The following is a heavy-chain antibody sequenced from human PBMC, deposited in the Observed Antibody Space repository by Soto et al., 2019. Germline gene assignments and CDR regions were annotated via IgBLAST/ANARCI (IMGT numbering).Heavy chain of an antibody. D-gene: IGHD3-3*01. Sequence: PGGSLRLSCAASGLTVRSNYISWVRQAPGKGLEWVSVIYSGGSTYYADSVKGRFTIYRDNSKNTLYLQMNSLRTEDAAVYYSARGYDFWSVSPYYFDYWGQGTLVTVSS. CDR3: ARGYDFWSVSPYYFDY. CDR2: IYSGGST. CDR1: GLTVRSNY. J-gene: IGHJ4*02. V-gene: IGHV3-53*01.